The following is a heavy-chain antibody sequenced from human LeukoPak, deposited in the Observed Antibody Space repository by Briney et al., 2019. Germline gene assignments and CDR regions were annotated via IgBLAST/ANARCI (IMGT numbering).Heavy chain of an antibody. CDR1: GGSISSSDYY. CDR3: ARHLRVGARQEFDY. D-gene: IGHD5/OR15-5a*01. J-gene: IGHJ4*02. Sequence: SETLSLTCTVSGGSISSSDYYWGWIRQPPGKGLEWIGSILYSGTTYYNPSLESRITISVDTSKNQVSLKLNSVTAADTAVFYCARHLRVGARQEFDYWGQGTLVTVSS. CDR2: ILYSGTT. V-gene: IGHV4-39*01.